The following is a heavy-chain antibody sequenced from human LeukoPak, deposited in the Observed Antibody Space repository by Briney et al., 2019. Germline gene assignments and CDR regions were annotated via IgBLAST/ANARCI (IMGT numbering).Heavy chain of an antibody. CDR3: ARGAFEFGETVGYYYYYMDV. CDR1: GYTFTGYY. Sequence: GASVKVSCKASGYTFTGYYMHWVRQAPGQGLEWMGWINPNSGGTNYAQKFQGRVTMTRDTSISTAYMELSRLRSDDTAVYYCARGAFEFGETVGYYYYYMDVWGKGTTVTVSS. CDR2: INPNSGGT. V-gene: IGHV1-2*02. J-gene: IGHJ6*03. D-gene: IGHD3-10*01.